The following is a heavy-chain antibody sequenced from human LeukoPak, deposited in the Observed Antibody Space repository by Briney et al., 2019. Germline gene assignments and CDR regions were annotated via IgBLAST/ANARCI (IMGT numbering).Heavy chain of an antibody. D-gene: IGHD5-12*01. CDR3: AREPNIVATYYFDY. CDR1: GFTFSSYE. CDR2: ISSSGSTI. J-gene: IGHJ4*02. Sequence: GGSLRLSCAASGFTFSSYEMNWVCQAPGKGLEWVSYISSSGSTIYYADSVKGRFTISRDNAKNSLYLQMNSLRAEDTAVYYCAREPNIVATYYFDYWGQGTLVTVSS. V-gene: IGHV3-48*03.